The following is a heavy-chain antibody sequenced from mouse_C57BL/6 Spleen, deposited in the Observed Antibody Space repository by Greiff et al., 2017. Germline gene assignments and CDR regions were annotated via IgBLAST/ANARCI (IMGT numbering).Heavy chain of an antibody. CDR2: IDPSDSET. V-gene: IGHV1-52*01. J-gene: IGHJ3*01. CDR1: GYTFTSYW. Sequence: VQLQQPGAELVRPGSSVKLSCKASGYTFTSYWMHWVKQRPIQGLEWIGNIDPSDSETHYNQKFKDKATLTVDKSSSTAYMQLSSLTSEDSAVYYCAREGSNPAWFAYWGQGTLVTVSA. D-gene: IGHD2-5*01. CDR3: AREGSNPAWFAY.